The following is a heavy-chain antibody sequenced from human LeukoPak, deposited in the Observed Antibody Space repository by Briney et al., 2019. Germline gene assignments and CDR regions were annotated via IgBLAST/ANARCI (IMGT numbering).Heavy chain of an antibody. Sequence: SETLSLTCTVSGGSISSYYWSWIRQPPGKGLEWIGYIYYSGSTNYIPSLKSRVTISVDTSKNQFSLKLSSVTAADTAVYYCARLDLFRPPLIVVVTDDAFDIWGQGTMVTVSS. D-gene: IGHD2-21*02. J-gene: IGHJ3*02. CDR3: ARLDLFRPPLIVVVTDDAFDI. CDR2: IYYSGST. CDR1: GGSISSYY. V-gene: IGHV4-59*08.